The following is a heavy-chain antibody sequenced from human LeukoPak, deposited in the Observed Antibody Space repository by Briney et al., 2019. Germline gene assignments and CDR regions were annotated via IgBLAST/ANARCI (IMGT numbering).Heavy chain of an antibody. CDR1: GDSISTYY. CDR2: IYSSGNT. Sequence: PSETLSLTCSFSGDSISTYYWSWIRQSPGKGLEWIGHIYSSGNTDYNSSLKSRVTISVDTSKSQFSLRLSSVTATDTAVYYCARRRLQLVGPYFDYWGQGILVTVSS. J-gene: IGHJ4*02. V-gene: IGHV4-59*01. D-gene: IGHD6-13*01. CDR3: ARRRLQLVGPYFDY.